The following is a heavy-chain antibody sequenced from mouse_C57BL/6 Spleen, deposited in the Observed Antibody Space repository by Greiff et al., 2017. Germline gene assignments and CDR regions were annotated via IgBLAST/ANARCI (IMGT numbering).Heavy chain of an antibody. D-gene: IGHD1-1*01. CDR2: ISSGSSTI. CDR3: ARGLLRSFAY. V-gene: IGHV5-17*01. Sequence: DVKLVESGGGLVKPGGSLKLSCAASGFTFSDYGMHWVRQAPEKGLAWVAYISSGSSTIYYADTVKGRFTISRDNAKNTLFLQMTSLRSEDTAMYYCARGLLRSFAYWGQGTLVTVSA. CDR1: GFTFSDYG. J-gene: IGHJ3*01.